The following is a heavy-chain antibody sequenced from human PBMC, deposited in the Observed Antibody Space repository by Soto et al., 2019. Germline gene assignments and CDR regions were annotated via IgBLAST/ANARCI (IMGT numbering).Heavy chain of an antibody. CDR2: ISAYNGNT. D-gene: IGHD4-17*01. V-gene: IGHV1-18*01. Sequence: ASVKVSCKASGYTFTSYGISWVRQAPGQGLEWMGWISAYNGNTNYAQKLQGRVTMTTDTSTSTAYMELRSLRSDDTAVYYCARGGSYGDYCLYYYYYGMDVWGQGTTVTVSS. J-gene: IGHJ6*02. CDR1: GYTFTSYG. CDR3: ARGGSYGDYCLYYYYYGMDV.